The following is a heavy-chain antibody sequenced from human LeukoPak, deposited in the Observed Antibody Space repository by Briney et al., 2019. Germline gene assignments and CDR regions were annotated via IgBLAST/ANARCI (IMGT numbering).Heavy chain of an antibody. CDR1: GDSVSTNTAA. Sequence: SQTLSLTCAISGDSVSTNTAAWNWLRQSPSRGLEWLGRTYYRSKWYNDYALSVKSRITINPDTSKNQFFLQLSSVTPEDTAVYYCARESSGWSANWFDPWGQGTLVTVSS. V-gene: IGHV6-1*01. J-gene: IGHJ5*02. CDR3: ARESSGWSANWFDP. CDR2: TYYRSKWYN. D-gene: IGHD6-19*01.